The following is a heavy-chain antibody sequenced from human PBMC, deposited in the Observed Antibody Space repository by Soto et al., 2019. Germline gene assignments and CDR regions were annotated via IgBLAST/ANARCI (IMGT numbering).Heavy chain of an antibody. J-gene: IGHJ4*02. CDR2: IYYSGST. V-gene: IGHV4-39*01. CDR1: GGSISSSSYY. D-gene: IGHD6-13*01. CDR3: ATSSEKGIALDY. Sequence: PSETLSLTCTVSGGSISSSSYYWGWIRRPPGKGLEWIGSIYYSGSTYYNPSLKSRVTISVDTSKNQFSLKLSSVTAADTAVYYCATSSEKGIALDYWGQGTLVTVSS.